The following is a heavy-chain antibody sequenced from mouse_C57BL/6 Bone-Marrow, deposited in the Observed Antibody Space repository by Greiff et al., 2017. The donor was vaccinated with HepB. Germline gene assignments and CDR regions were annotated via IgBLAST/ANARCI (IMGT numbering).Heavy chain of an antibody. CDR3: ARGAQAYYFDY. D-gene: IGHD3-2*02. V-gene: IGHV3-1*01. Sequence: DVKLVESGPGMVKPSQSLSLTCTVTGYSITSGYDWHWIRHFPGNKLEWMGYISYSGSTNYNPSLKSRISITHDTSKNHFFLKLNSVTTEDTATYYCARGAQAYYFDYWGQGTTLTVSS. J-gene: IGHJ2*01. CDR2: ISYSGST. CDR1: GYSITSGYD.